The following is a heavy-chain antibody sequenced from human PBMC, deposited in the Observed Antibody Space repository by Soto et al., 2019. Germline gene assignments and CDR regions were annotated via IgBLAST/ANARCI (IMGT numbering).Heavy chain of an antibody. Sequence: GEYLKISCKVSGYSFTRYWISWVRQMPGKVLEWMGRIDPSDSYTNYSPSFQGHVTISADKSISTAYLQWSSLKASDTAMYYCARHIGYIYGLDSSYYGMASWGHGTT. D-gene: IGHD5-18*01. V-gene: IGHV5-10-1*01. CDR1: GYSFTRYW. J-gene: IGHJ6*02. CDR3: ARHIGYIYGLDSSYYGMAS. CDR2: IDPSDSYT.